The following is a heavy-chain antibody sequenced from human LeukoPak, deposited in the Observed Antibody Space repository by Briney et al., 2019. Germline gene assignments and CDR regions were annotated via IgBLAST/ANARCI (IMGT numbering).Heavy chain of an antibody. V-gene: IGHV3-48*02. CDR3: ASVGHTYYYDSSGYR. D-gene: IGHD3-22*01. CDR1: GFTFSSYS. CDR2: ISSSSTI. J-gene: IGHJ4*02. Sequence: GGSLRLSCAASGFTFSSYSMNWVRQAPGKGLEWVSYISSSSTIYYADSVKGRFTISRDNAKNSLYLQMNSLRDEDTAVYYCASVGHTYYYDSSGYRWGQGTLVTVSS.